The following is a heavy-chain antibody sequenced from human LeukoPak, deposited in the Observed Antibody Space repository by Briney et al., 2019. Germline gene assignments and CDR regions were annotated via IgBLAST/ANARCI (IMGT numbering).Heavy chain of an antibody. Sequence: ASVKVSCKASGCSFTSHYMHWVRQAPGQGLEWMGLINPSGSSTLYAQKFQGRVTMTRDMSTTTDYMELSSLRSEDTAVYYCARDNSVGDIAWWFDPWGQGTLVTVSS. CDR2: INPSGSST. J-gene: IGHJ5*02. CDR1: GCSFTSHY. D-gene: IGHD3-16*02. CDR3: ARDNSVGDIAWWFDP. V-gene: IGHV1-46*01.